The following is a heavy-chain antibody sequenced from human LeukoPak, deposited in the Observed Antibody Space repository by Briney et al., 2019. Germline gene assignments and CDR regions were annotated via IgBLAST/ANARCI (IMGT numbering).Heavy chain of an antibody. CDR3: ARGAYYYED. CDR1: GFTFSDYA. V-gene: IGHV3-48*01. D-gene: IGHD3-22*01. J-gene: IGHJ4*02. Sequence: PGGSLRLSCAASGFTFSDYAMNWVRQAPGKGLEWVSCISSSSSTIYYADSVKGRFTISRDNAKNSLYLQMNSLRAEDTAVYYCARGAYYYEDWGQGTLVTVSS. CDR2: ISSSSSTI.